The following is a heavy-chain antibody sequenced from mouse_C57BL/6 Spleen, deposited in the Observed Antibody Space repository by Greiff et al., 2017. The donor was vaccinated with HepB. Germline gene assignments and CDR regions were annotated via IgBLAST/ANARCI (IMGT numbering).Heavy chain of an antibody. Sequence: QVQLQQSGAELVRPGASVKLSCKASGYTFTDYYINWVKQRPGQGLEWIARIYPGSGNTYYNEKFKGKATLTAEKSSSTAYMQPSSLTSEDSAVYFCARDSSGYVAWFAYWGQGTLVTVSA. V-gene: IGHV1-76*01. D-gene: IGHD3-2*02. CDR3: ARDSSGYVAWFAY. CDR1: GYTFTDYY. CDR2: IYPGSGNT. J-gene: IGHJ3*01.